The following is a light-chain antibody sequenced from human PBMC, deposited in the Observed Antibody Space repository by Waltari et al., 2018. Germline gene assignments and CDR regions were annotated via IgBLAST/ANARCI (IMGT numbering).Light chain of an antibody. V-gene: IGLV2-11*01. CDR2: DVP. CDR3: CSFAASYTSYVI. J-gene: IGLJ2*01. CDR1: SSDVGGYNY. Sequence: QSALTQPRSVSGSPGPPVTITCTGPSSDVGGYNYVSWYQQPPGKAPQLMIYDVPKRPSGVPARFSGSKSGNTASLTISGLQTEDEADYYCCSFAASYTSYVIFGGGTKLTVL.